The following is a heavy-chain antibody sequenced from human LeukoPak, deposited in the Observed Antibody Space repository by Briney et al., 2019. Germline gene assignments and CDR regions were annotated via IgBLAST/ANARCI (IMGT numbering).Heavy chain of an antibody. CDR2: ISGSGGST. CDR3: AKDGDIVLMEYGNFDY. Sequence: GGSLRLSCAASGFTFSSYAMSWVRQAPGKGLEWVSAISGSGGSTYYADSVKGRFTISRDNSKNTLYLQMNSLRAEDTAVYYCAKDGDIVLMEYGNFDYWGQGTLVTVSS. V-gene: IGHV3-23*01. D-gene: IGHD2-8*01. CDR1: GFTFSSYA. J-gene: IGHJ4*02.